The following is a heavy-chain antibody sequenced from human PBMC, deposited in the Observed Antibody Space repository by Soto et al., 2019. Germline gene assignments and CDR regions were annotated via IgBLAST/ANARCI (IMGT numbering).Heavy chain of an antibody. D-gene: IGHD3-9*01. CDR1: GFTFDDYA. CDR2: ISWNSGSI. V-gene: IGHV3-9*01. CDR3: AKASIYGIRTNWYFDL. J-gene: IGHJ2*01. Sequence: EVQLVESGGGLVQPGRSLRLSCAASGFTFDDYAMHWVRQAPGKGLEWVSGISWNSGSIGYADSVKGRFTISRDNAKNSLYLQMNSLRAEDTALYYCAKASIYGIRTNWYFDLWGRGTLVTVSS.